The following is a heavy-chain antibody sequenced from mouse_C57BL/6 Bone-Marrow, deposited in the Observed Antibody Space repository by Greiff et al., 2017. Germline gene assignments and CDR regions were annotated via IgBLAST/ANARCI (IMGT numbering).Heavy chain of an antibody. V-gene: IGHV14-4*01. J-gene: IGHJ2*01. D-gene: IGHD2-10*02. Sequence: EVKLQESGAELVRPGASVKLSCTASGFNIKDDYMHWVKQRPEQGLEWIGWIDPENGDTEYASKFQGKATITADTSSNTAYLQLSSLTSEDTAVYYCTTKRVWAGFDYWGQGTTLTVSS. CDR2: IDPENGDT. CDR3: TTKRVWAGFDY. CDR1: GFNIKDDY.